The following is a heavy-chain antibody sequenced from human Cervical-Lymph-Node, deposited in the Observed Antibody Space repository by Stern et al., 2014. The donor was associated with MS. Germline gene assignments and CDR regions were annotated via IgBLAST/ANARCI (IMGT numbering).Heavy chain of an antibody. Sequence: VQLVESGGGLVQPGRSLRLSCAAAGFAFDDYAMHWVRQAPGKGLEWVSGIRWSGTKMGYADSVKGRFTISRDNAKNSLFLQMNNLRAEDTALYYCATANYEFGYYGMDVWGQGTAVTVS. CDR3: ATANYEFGYYGMDV. J-gene: IGHJ6*02. V-gene: IGHV3-9*01. CDR2: IRWSGTKM. CDR1: GFAFDDYA. D-gene: IGHD3-3*01.